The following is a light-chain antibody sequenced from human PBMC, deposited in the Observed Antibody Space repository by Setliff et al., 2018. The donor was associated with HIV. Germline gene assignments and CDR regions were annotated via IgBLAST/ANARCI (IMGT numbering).Light chain of an antibody. CDR2: DNS. CDR1: SSNIGAGYD. Sequence: QSVLTQPPSVSGAPGQSVTISCTGSSSNIGAGYDVHWYQQLPGTAPKLLIYDNSNRPSGVPDRFSGSKSGTSASLAITGLQAEDEADYYCQSYDNSLSVLYVFGTGTKVTVL. CDR3: QSYDNSLSVLYV. V-gene: IGLV1-40*01. J-gene: IGLJ1*01.